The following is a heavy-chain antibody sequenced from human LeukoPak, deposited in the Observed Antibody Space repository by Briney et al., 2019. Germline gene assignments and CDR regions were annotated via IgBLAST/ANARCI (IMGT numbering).Heavy chain of an antibody. D-gene: IGHD4-23*01. CDR2: MNPNRGNT. J-gene: IGHJ5*02. CDR3: ARGPNKSDGGNSGSAWFDP. Sequence: GASVKVSCKASGYTFTTYDINWVRQATGQGLEWMGWMNPNRGNTGYAQKFQGRVTMTRNTSISTAYMELSSLRSEDTAVYYCARGPNKSDGGNSGSAWFDPWGQGTLVTVSS. V-gene: IGHV1-8*01. CDR1: GYTFTTYD.